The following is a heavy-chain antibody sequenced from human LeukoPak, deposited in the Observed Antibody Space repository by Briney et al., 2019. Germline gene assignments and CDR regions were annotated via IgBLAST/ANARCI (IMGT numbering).Heavy chain of an antibody. CDR1: GFTFSNYA. CDR2: ISYDGSNK. CDR3: RGVQLWPDHDY. Sequence: GRSLRLSCAASGFTFSNYAMHWVRQVPGKGLEWVAVISYDGSNKYYADSVKGRFTISRDNSKNTLYLQMNSLRAEDTAVYYCRGVQLWPDHDYWGQGTLVTVSS. D-gene: IGHD5-18*01. V-gene: IGHV3-30*04. J-gene: IGHJ4*02.